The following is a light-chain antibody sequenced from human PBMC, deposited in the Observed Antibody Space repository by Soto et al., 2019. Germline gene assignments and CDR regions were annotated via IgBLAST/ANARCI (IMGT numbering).Light chain of an antibody. CDR2: EAS. CDR3: QQYDNYPYS. V-gene: IGKV1-5*03. J-gene: IGKJ2*01. CDR1: QRISRW. Sequence: DIQMTQSPSTLSAFVGDRVTITCRARQRISRWLAWYQQKPGKAPKLLIYEASNLETGVPSRFRGGGSGTEFTLTITSLQPDDFATYYCQQYDNYPYSFGQGTKLEIK.